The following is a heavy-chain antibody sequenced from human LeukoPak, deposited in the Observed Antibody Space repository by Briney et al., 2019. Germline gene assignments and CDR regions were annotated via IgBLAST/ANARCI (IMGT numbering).Heavy chain of an antibody. CDR1: GYTFTSYG. Sequence: GASVKVSCKASGYTFTSYGISWVRQAPGQGLEWMGWISAYNGNTNYAQKLQGRLTMTTDTSTSTAYMELRSLRSDDTAVYYCARDYHYFDSSDWEDCFDPWGQGTLVAVSS. D-gene: IGHD3-22*01. J-gene: IGHJ5*02. CDR2: ISAYNGNT. CDR3: ARDYHYFDSSDWEDCFDP. V-gene: IGHV1-18*01.